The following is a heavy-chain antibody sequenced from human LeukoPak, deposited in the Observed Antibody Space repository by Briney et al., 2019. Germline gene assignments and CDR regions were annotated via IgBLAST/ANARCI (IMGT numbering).Heavy chain of an antibody. Sequence: ASVTVSCKASGYTFTSYGISWVRQAPGQGLEWMGGIIPIFGTANYAQKFQGRVTITADESTSTAYMELSSLRSEDTAVYYCARRGGDYFYYFDYWGQGTLVTVSS. CDR1: GYTFTSYG. V-gene: IGHV1-69*13. J-gene: IGHJ4*02. CDR2: IIPIFGTA. D-gene: IGHD4-17*01. CDR3: ARRGGDYFYYFDY.